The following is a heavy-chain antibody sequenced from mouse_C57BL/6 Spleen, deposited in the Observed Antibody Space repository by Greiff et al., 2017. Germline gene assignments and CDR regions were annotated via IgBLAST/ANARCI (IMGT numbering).Heavy chain of an antibody. Sequence: EVQLVESGGDLVKPGGSLKLSCAASGFTFSSYGMSWVRQTPDKRLEWVATISSGGSYTYYPDSVKGRFTISRDNAKNTLYLQMSSLKSEDTAMYYCARQTTMITTRYFDYWGQGTTLTVSS. J-gene: IGHJ2*01. V-gene: IGHV5-6*01. CDR1: GFTFSSYG. D-gene: IGHD2-4*01. CDR3: ARQTTMITTRYFDY. CDR2: ISSGGSYT.